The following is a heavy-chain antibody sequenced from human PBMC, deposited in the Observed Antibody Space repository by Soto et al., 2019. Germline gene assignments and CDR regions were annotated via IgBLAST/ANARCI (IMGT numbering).Heavy chain of an antibody. V-gene: IGHV1-18*01. CDR3: ARDLPTMDV. CDR2: IRAYNGNT. Sequence: QVQLVQSGAEVKKPGASVKVSCKASGYTFTSYGISWVRQAPGQGLEWMGWIRAYNGNTNYAQKPXGRGTMTTDTYTSTAYRELRGLRSADAAVYYGARDLPTMDVWGQGTTVTVSS. J-gene: IGHJ6*02. CDR1: GYTFTSYG.